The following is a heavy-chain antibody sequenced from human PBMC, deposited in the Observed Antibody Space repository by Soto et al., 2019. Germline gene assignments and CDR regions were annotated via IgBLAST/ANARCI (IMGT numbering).Heavy chain of an antibody. CDR1: GGSISSGAYY. CDR2: IYYSGDT. V-gene: IGHV4-31*03. CDR3: ARVDSAGWFDY. J-gene: IGHJ4*02. D-gene: IGHD6-25*01. Sequence: QVQLQESGPGLVKPSQTLSLTCTVSGGSISSGAYYWSWIRQHPGKGLEWIGYIYYSGDTQYNPSLKSRVTISIDMSKNQFSLNLSSVTAADTAIYYCARVDSAGWFDYWGQGTMVTVSS.